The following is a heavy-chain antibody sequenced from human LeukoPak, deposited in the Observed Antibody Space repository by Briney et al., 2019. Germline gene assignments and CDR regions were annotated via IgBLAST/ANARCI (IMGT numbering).Heavy chain of an antibody. CDR2: LWYDGTNE. V-gene: IGHV3-33*01. CDR1: GFTFSSYG. D-gene: IGHD6-19*01. CDR3: ARSMAVAGALTRYGMDV. J-gene: IGHJ6*02. Sequence: GGSLRLSCAASGFTFSSYGMHWVRQAPGKGLGWVAVLWYDGTNEYYTDSVKGRFTISRDNSKNTLYLQMNSLRAEDTAVYYCARSMAVAGALTRYGMDVWGQGTTVTVSS.